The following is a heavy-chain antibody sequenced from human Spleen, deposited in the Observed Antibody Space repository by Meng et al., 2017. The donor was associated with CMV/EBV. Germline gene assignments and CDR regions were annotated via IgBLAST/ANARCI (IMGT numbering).Heavy chain of an antibody. CDR3: ARDRSDYYDSSAHY. CDR2: ISAYNVNT. J-gene: IGHJ4*02. D-gene: IGHD3-22*01. CDR1: RKTFTSYS. V-gene: IGHV1-18*01. Sequence: QVRLARPGAEVQNAGASGKVSCKPSRKTFTSYSISSVRQAPGQGLKWMGWISAYNVNTNDAQKLQARVTMTTDTSTSTAYMELRSLRSDDTAVYYCARDRSDYYDSSAHYWGQGTLVTVSS.